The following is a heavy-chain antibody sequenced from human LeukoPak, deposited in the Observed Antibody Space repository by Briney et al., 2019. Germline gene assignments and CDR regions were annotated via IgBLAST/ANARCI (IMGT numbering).Heavy chain of an antibody. V-gene: IGHV4-59*01. D-gene: IGHD4-11*01. CDR1: GGSISSYY. Sequence: PSETLSLTCTVSGGSISSYYWSWIRQPPGKGLEWIGYIYYSGSTNYNPSLKSRVTISVDTSKNQFPLKLSSVTAADTAVYYCARVTTTYYYYYGMDVWGQGTTVTVSS. CDR2: IYYSGST. CDR3: ARVTTTYYYYYGMDV. J-gene: IGHJ6*02.